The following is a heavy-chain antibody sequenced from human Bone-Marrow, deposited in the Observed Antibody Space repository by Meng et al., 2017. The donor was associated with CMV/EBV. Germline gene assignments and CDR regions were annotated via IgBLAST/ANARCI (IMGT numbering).Heavy chain of an antibody. CDR1: GGSFSGYY. V-gene: IGHV4-34*01. D-gene: IGHD3-10*01. CDR2: INHSGST. CDR3: ARGGVIDYFDY. Sequence: SETLSLTCAVYGGSFSGYYWSWIRQPPGKGLEWIGEINHSGSTNYNPSLKSRVTISVDTSKNQFSLKLSSVTAADTAVYYCARGGVIDYFDYWGQGTLVTFSS. J-gene: IGHJ4*02.